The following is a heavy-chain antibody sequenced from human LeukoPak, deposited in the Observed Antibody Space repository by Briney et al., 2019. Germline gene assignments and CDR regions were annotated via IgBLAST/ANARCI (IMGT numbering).Heavy chain of an antibody. CDR2: ISGSGGST. J-gene: IGHJ4*02. CDR3: AKGTYPRAGISTPFDY. CDR1: GFTFSSYA. D-gene: IGHD2/OR15-2a*01. Sequence: PGGSLRFSCAASGFTFSSYAMSWVRQAPGKGLEWVSAISGSGGSTYYADSVKGRFTISRDNSKNTLYLQMNSLRAEDTAVYYCAKGTYPRAGISTPFDYWGQGTLVTVSS. V-gene: IGHV3-23*01.